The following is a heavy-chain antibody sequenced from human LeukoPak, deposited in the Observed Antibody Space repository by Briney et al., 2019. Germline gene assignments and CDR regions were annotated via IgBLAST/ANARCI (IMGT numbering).Heavy chain of an antibody. CDR1: GYTFTSYD. CDR2: INPSDGST. V-gene: IGHV1-46*01. J-gene: IGHJ4*02. Sequence: ASVKVSCKASGYTFTSYDINWVRQAPGQGLEWMGIINPSDGSTTYAQKFQGRVTMTRDTSTSTVYMELGSLRSEDTAVYYCARQGSTILGVLITYYFDYWGQGTLVIVSS. CDR3: ARQGSTILGVLITYYFDY. D-gene: IGHD3-3*01.